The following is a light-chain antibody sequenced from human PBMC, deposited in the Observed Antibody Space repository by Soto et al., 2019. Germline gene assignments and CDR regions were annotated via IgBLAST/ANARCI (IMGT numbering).Light chain of an antibody. Sequence: EIVMTQSPATLSVSPGERATLSCRASQRIDTSLAWYQQRPGQAPRLLLYNAATRATGIPARFSGRGFGTEFTLTISSLQSEDFALYYCQQYDNWPYTFGQATKLEIK. CDR1: QRIDTS. CDR3: QQYDNWPYT. V-gene: IGKV3-15*01. CDR2: NAA. J-gene: IGKJ2*01.